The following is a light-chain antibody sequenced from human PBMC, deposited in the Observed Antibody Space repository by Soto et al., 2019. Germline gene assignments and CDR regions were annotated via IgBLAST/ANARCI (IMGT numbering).Light chain of an antibody. J-gene: IGLJ1*01. CDR1: SSDVGGFNY. CDR2: DVT. V-gene: IGLV2-14*03. CDR3: NSYTSSSTYV. Sequence: QCELTQPASVYGSPGRSITISCTRTSSDVGGFNYVSWYQQHPGKAPKLMIYDVTNRPSGVSYRFSGSKSGNTASLTISGLQAEDEADYYCNSYTSSSTYVFGTGTKVTVL.